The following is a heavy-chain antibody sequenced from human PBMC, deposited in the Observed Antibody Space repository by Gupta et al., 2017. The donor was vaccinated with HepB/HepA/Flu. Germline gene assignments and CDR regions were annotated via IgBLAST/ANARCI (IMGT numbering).Heavy chain of an antibody. D-gene: IGHD1-26*01. CDR2: IKQDGSEK. Sequence: EVQLVESGGGLVQPGGSLRLSCATSGFTFSRYWMSWVRQAPGKGLEWVANIKQDGSEKNYVDSVKGRFTISRDNAKNSLYLQMNSLRAEDTAVYYCARDRPVKSGSYSLFDPWGQGTLVTVSS. CDR3: ARDRPVKSGSYSLFDP. J-gene: IGHJ5*02. V-gene: IGHV3-7*01. CDR1: GFTFSRYW.